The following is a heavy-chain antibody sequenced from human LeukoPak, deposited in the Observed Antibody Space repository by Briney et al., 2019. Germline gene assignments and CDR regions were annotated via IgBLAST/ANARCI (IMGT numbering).Heavy chain of an antibody. Sequence: SETLSLTCTVSGGSISSSSYYWGWIRQPPGKGLEWIGSIYYSGSTYYNPSLRSRVTMSVDTSKNQFSLKLSSVTAADTAVYYCARPRVGATGDDAFDIWGQGTMVTVSS. D-gene: IGHD1-26*01. CDR2: IYYSGST. CDR3: ARPRVGATGDDAFDI. J-gene: IGHJ3*02. V-gene: IGHV4-39*01. CDR1: GGSISSSSYY.